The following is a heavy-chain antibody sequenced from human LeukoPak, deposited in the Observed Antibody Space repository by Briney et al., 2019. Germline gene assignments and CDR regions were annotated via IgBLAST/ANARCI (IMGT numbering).Heavy chain of an antibody. V-gene: IGHV4-39*01. J-gene: IGHJ4*02. CDR1: GDSLSSSHTYY. D-gene: IGHD6-6*01. Sequence: PSETLSLTCSVSGDSLSSSHTYYWGWIRQPPGKGLEWIGSIYYSGSTYYNPSLKSRVTISVDTSKNQFSLKLSSVTAADTAVYYCARHRGSSSLFDYWGQGTLVTVSS. CDR3: ARHRGSSSLFDY. CDR2: IYYSGST.